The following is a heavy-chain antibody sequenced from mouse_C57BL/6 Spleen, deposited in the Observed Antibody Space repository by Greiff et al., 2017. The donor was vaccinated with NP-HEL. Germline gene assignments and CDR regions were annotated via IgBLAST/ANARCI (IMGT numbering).Heavy chain of an antibody. Sequence: EVQVVESGGGLVKPGGSLKLSCAASGFTFSDYGMPWVRQAPEKGLEWVAYISSGSSTIYYADTVKGRFTISRDNAKNTLFLQMTSLRSEDTAMYYCARLGYYYVSSGGFDYWGQGTTLTVSS. CDR2: ISSGSSTI. V-gene: IGHV5-17*01. D-gene: IGHD1-1*01. J-gene: IGHJ2*01. CDR3: ARLGYYYVSSGGFDY. CDR1: GFTFSDYG.